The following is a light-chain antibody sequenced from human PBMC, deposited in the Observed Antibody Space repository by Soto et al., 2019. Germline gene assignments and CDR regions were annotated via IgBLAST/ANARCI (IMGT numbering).Light chain of an antibody. J-gene: IGLJ2*01. V-gene: IGLV1-47*01. CDR1: SSNIGNNY. Sequence: QSALTQPPSASGTPGQRVTISCSGSSSNIGNNYVHWYQQLPGTAPKLLIYRNDQRPSGVPDRFSGSKSGTSASRAISGLRSEDETDYYCTTWDDSLSAVVFGGGTKVTVL. CDR2: RND. CDR3: TTWDDSLSAVV.